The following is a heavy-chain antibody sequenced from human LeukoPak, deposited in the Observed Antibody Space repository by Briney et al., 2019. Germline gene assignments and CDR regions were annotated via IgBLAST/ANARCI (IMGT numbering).Heavy chain of an antibody. CDR3: ARALTRLSYYNPSFDY. CDR1: GYTFSDYY. Sequence: ASVKVFCKASGYTFSDYYVHWVRQAPGQGLEWMGMINPTGATTAYVQRFQDRLTVTRDTSTNTVYMELTSLRSEDTAVYYCARALTRLSYYNPSFDYWGQGTLVTVSS. CDR2: INPTGATT. D-gene: IGHD3-10*01. V-gene: IGHV1-46*01. J-gene: IGHJ4*02.